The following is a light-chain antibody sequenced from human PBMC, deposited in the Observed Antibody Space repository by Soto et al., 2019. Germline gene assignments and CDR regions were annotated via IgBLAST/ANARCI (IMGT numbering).Light chain of an antibody. Sequence: DIVMTQSPCTLSLSPGERSTLSCRSSQSISSNYLAWYQQKPGQSPRLLIYGASSRATGIPDRFSGRGSGTDFTLTISRLEPEDFAVYFCQQYGTSPRTFGQGTKVDI. CDR3: QQYGTSPRT. J-gene: IGKJ1*01. CDR1: QSISSNY. V-gene: IGKV3-20*01. CDR2: GAS.